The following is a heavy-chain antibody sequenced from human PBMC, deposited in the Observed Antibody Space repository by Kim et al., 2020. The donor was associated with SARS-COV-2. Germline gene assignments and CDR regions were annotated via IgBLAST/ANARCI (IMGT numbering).Heavy chain of an antibody. CDR1: GHTLSELS. CDR2: FDPENGEI. V-gene: IGHV1-24*01. CDR3: STDLVVVLSEMPLPSAH. Sequence: ASVKVSCKVSGHTLSELSMHWVRQAPGKGLEWMGGFDPENGEIIEAQKFQGRVTMTEDTSTDTAYMELSGLRSDDTAVYYCSTDLVVVLSEMPLPSAHWGQGTLVTVSS. J-gene: IGHJ1*01. D-gene: IGHD2-2*01.